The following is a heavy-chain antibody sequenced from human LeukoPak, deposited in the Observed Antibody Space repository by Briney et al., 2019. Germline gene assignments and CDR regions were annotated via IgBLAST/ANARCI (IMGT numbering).Heavy chain of an antibody. CDR2: IYYSGST. V-gene: IGHV4-39*01. D-gene: IGHD3-22*01. CDR3: ARHPYYYDDSGHIQLDDFDY. Sequence: SETLSLTCTVSGDSISSSSYYWGWIRQPPGKGLEWIGSIYYSGSTYCNPSLKSRVTMSVDTSKNQFSLKLSSVTAADTALYYCARHPYYYDDSGHIQLDDFDYWGQGTLVTVSS. J-gene: IGHJ4*02. CDR1: GDSISSSSYY.